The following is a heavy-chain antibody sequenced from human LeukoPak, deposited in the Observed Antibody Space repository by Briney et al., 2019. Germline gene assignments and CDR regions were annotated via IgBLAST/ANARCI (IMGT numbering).Heavy chain of an antibody. Sequence: PGGSLRLSCTASGFTLSRFWMTWVRQAPGKGLEWVANIKEDGSEKYYVDSVKGRFTISRDNAKSSLYLQMNSLSAEDTALYYCARDYSYGVLWGQGTLVTVSS. J-gene: IGHJ4*02. CDR2: IKEDGSEK. V-gene: IGHV3-7*04. CDR1: GFTLSRFW. D-gene: IGHD5-18*01. CDR3: ARDYSYGVL.